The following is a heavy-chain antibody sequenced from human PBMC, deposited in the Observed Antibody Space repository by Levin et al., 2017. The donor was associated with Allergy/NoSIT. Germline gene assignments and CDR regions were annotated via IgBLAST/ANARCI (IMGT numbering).Heavy chain of an antibody. CDR1: GGSFSNYY. CDR3: ARVFGSSDWFLAY. CDR2: INHSGST. J-gene: IGHJ4*02. V-gene: IGHV4-34*01. Sequence: PSETLSLTCAVYGGSFSNYYWSWIRQPPGKGPEWLGEINHSGSTNYNPSLKSRVTISVDTSKNQFSLNLRSVTAADTAVYYCARVFGSSDWFLAYWGRGTRVTVSS. D-gene: IGHD6-19*01.